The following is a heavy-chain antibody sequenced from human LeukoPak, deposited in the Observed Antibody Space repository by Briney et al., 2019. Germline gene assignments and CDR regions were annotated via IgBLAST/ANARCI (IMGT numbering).Heavy chain of an antibody. J-gene: IGHJ4*02. CDR2: ISAYNGNT. D-gene: IGHD5-12*01. Sequence: ASVKVSCKASGYTFTSYGISWVRQAPGQGLEWMGWISAYNGNTNYAQKLQGRVTMTTDTSTSTAYMELRSLRSDDTAVYYCARLDSGYDWGGSFADYWGQGTLVTVSS. CDR3: ARLDSGYDWGGSFADY. CDR1: GYTFTSYG. V-gene: IGHV1-18*01.